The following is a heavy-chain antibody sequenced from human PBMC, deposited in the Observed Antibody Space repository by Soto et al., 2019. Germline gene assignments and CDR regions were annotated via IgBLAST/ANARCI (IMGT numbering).Heavy chain of an antibody. CDR1: GGPFTNYG. V-gene: IGHV1-69*12. Sequence: QVHLVQSGAEMRTPGSSVRVSCKASGGPFTNYGLNWVRQAPGQGLEWMGGVIPIFGSPTYAQRFQARVTFTADEAMTTAYPERSGLRLDDTAIYYCATRRKRFSDFYYYGMDVWCQGTTVTVSS. D-gene: IGHD3-10*01. CDR3: ATRRKRFSDFYYYGMDV. J-gene: IGHJ6*02. CDR2: VIPIFGSP.